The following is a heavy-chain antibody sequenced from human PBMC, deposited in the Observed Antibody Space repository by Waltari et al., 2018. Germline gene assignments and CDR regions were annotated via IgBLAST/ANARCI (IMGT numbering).Heavy chain of an antibody. D-gene: IGHD3-3*01. Sequence: QVQLQESGPGLVKPSETLSLTCAVSGYSISSGYYWGWIRQPPGKGLGWIGSIYHSGSTYYNPSLKSRVTISVDTSKNQFSLKLSSVTAADTAVYYCARVTGGGYYDFWSGYPYYFDYWGQGTLVTVSS. V-gene: IGHV4-38-2*01. J-gene: IGHJ4*02. CDR3: ARVTGGGYYDFWSGYPYYFDY. CDR2: IYHSGST. CDR1: GYSISSGYY.